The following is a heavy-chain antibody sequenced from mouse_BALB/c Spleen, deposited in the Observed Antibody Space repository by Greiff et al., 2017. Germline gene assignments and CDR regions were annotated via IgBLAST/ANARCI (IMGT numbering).Heavy chain of an antibody. CDR3: ARGTARATGGFAY. Sequence: VQRVESGAELAKPGASVKMSCKASGYTFTSYWMHWVKQRPGQGLEWIGYINPSTGYTEYNQKFKDKATLTADKSSSTAYMQLSSLTSEDSAVYYCARGTARATGGFAYWGQGTLVTVSA. CDR2: INPSTGYT. V-gene: IGHV1-7*01. CDR1: GYTFTSYW. D-gene: IGHD3-2*01. J-gene: IGHJ3*01.